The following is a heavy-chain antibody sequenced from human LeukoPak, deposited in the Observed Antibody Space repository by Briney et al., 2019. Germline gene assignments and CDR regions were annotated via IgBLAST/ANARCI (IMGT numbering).Heavy chain of an antibody. Sequence: SETLSLTCAVYGGSFSGYYWSWIRQPPGKGLEWIGEINHSGSTNYNPSLKSRVTISVDTSKNQFSLKLSSVTAADTAVYYCARVKKGITMVRSAGMDVWGQGTTVTVSS. CDR1: GGSFSGYY. D-gene: IGHD3-10*01. V-gene: IGHV4-34*01. CDR3: ARVKKGITMVRSAGMDV. J-gene: IGHJ6*02. CDR2: INHSGST.